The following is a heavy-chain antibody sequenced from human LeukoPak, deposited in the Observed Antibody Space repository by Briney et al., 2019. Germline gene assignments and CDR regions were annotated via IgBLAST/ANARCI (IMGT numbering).Heavy chain of an antibody. V-gene: IGHV3-21*01. J-gene: IGHJ6*02. CDR2: ISSSSSYI. Sequence: PGGSLRLSCAASGITFSSYSMNWVRQAPGKGLEWVSSISSSSSYIYYADSVKSRFTISRDNAKNSLYLQTNSLRAEDTAVYYCAGDRHGSGSYYKLGYYYYGMDVWGQGTTVTVSS. CDR3: AGDRHGSGSYYKLGYYYYGMDV. D-gene: IGHD3-10*01. CDR1: GITFSSYS.